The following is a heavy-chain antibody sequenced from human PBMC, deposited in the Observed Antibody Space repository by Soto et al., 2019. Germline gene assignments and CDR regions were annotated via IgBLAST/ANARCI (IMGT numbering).Heavy chain of an antibody. D-gene: IGHD3-16*01. V-gene: IGHV3-23*01. Sequence: EVQLLASGGALVQPGGSLRLSCRGSGFTFSDFAMNWVRQAPNKGLEWVSTMTGSGDTTYYAESVKGRFTISRDNSKNTLFLHMTALRADDTAIYCCAQKVYVGNPSPFGSWGQGTLVTVSS. J-gene: IGHJ4*02. CDR1: GFTFSDFA. CDR3: AQKVYVGNPSPFGS. CDR2: MTGSGDTT.